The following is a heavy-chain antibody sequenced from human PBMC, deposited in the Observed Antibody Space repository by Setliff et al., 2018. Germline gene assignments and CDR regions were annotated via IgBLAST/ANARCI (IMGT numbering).Heavy chain of an antibody. V-gene: IGHV4-61*09. J-gene: IGHJ6*02. CDR1: GDFMSSHLYF. CDR3: AREVGATYYYYYYGMDV. D-gene: IGHD1-26*01. CDR2: IYIRGII. Sequence: SETLSLTCSVSGDFMSSHLYFWSWIRQPAGKGLEWIGDIYIRGIINYNPSLKSRVTISVDTSKNQFSLKLSSVTAADTAVYYCAREVGATYYYYYYGMDVWGQGTTVTVSS.